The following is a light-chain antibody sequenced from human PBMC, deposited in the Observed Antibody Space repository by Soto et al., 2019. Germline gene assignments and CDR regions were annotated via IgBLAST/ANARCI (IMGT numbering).Light chain of an antibody. CDR1: SGDVGGYNY. CDR3: SSYAGSNNYV. Sequence: QSVLTQPPSASGSPGQSVTISCTGTSGDVGGYNYVSWYQQHPGKAPKLMIFEVSARPSGVPDRFSASKSGNTASLTVSGLQAEDEADYYCSSYAGSNNYVFGTGTKLTVL. J-gene: IGLJ1*01. CDR2: EVS. V-gene: IGLV2-8*01.